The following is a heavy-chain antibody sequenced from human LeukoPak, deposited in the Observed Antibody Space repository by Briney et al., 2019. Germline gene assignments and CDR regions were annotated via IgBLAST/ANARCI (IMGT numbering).Heavy chain of an antibody. CDR3: ARDLQLGGGYSYGFVAFDI. V-gene: IGHV1-18*01. J-gene: IGHJ3*02. CDR1: GYTFTSYG. CDR2: ISAYNGNT. D-gene: IGHD5-18*01. Sequence: GASVKVSCKASGYTFTSYGISWVRQAPGQGLEWMGWISAYNGNTNYAQKLQGRGNMTTDTSTSTAYMELRSLRSDDTAVYYCARDLQLGGGYSYGFVAFDIWGQGTMVTVSP.